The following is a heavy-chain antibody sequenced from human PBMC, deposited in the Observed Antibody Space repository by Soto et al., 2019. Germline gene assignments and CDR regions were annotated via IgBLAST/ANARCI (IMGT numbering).Heavy chain of an antibody. J-gene: IGHJ4*02. CDR3: ARADYNSDYLLLYVDY. V-gene: IGHV1-69*13. CDR2: IILGSA. Sequence: SLKVCCEATGGTFSNYALTRVREAPGQGLEWMGWIILGSANYAQKFQDRLTITADGSTNISYMELTSLTSEDTARYYCARADYNSDYLLLYVDYWGQGTPVTVSS. CDR1: GGTFSNYA. D-gene: IGHD3-22*01.